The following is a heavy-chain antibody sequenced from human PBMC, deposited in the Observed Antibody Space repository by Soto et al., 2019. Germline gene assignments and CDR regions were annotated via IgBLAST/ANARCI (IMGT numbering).Heavy chain of an antibody. Sequence: GGSLRLSCAASGFTFSRDGMIWVRQAPGKGLEWVSLITDNGGSTYYADSVKGRFTISRDNTKNTLFLQMNSLRAEDMAVYYCAKERATTTAFDYWGQGALVTV. CDR1: GFTFSRDG. V-gene: IGHV3-23*01. J-gene: IGHJ4*02. D-gene: IGHD4-17*01. CDR3: AKERATTTAFDY. CDR2: ITDNGGST.